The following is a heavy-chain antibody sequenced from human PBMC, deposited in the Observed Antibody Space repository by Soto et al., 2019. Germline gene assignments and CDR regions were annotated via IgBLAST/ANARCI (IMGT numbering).Heavy chain of an antibody. Sequence: PSETLSLTCTVSGGSITSGGYYWSWIRQHPGKGLEWIGYIYYSGSTYYNPSLKSRVTISVDTSKNQFSLRLGSVTAADTAVYYCARGITIFGVVYFDDWGQGTLVTVSS. V-gene: IGHV4-31*03. CDR2: IYYSGST. CDR3: ARGITIFGVVYFDD. D-gene: IGHD3-3*01. CDR1: GGSITSGGYY. J-gene: IGHJ4*02.